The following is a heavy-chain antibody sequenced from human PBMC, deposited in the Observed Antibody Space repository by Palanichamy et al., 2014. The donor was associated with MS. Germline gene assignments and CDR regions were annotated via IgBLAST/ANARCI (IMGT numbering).Heavy chain of an antibody. D-gene: IGHD1-7*01. V-gene: IGHV1-8*01. CDR2: MNPNSGNT. CDR3: ARGVLEANYKINWFDP. J-gene: IGHJ5*02. Sequence: QVQLVQSGAEVKKPGASVKVSCKASGYTFTTYDIHWVRQATGQGLEWMGWMNPNSGNTGYAQKFQGRVTMTRNTSMSTAYMELSSLTSEDTAVYYCARGVLEANYKINWFDPWGQGTLVTVSS. CDR1: GYTFTTYD.